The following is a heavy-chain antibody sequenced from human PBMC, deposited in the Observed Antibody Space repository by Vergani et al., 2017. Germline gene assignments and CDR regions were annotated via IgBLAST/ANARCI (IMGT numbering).Heavy chain of an antibody. V-gene: IGHV1-18*01. CDR1: GYTFNSYA. CDR2: INVNNGNT. CDR3: ARGGYCSGFRCRDYYGMDV. J-gene: IGHJ6*02. D-gene: IGHD2-15*01. Sequence: QVHLLQSGAEVKKPGASVRVSCKASGYTFNSYAITWVRQAPGQGLEWMGWINVNNGNTKDTQKVQGRVTMTTDTSTNTAYMELRRLKSDDTAVYYCARGGYCSGFRCRDYYGMDVWGQGTTVIVSS.